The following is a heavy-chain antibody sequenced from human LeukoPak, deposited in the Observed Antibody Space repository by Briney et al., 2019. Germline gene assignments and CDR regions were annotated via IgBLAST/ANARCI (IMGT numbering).Heavy chain of an antibody. D-gene: IGHD3-3*01. Sequence: SETLSLTCAVSGYSINSGYYWVWIRQPAGKGLEWIGRIYTGGSTNYNPSLKSRVTISVDKSKNQFSLKLSSVTAADTAVYYCARDRDYDFWSGYYTADYYYYYYYMDVWGKGTTVTVSS. CDR1: GYSINSGYY. CDR3: ARDRDYDFWSGYYTADYYYYYYYMDV. CDR2: IYTGGST. V-gene: IGHV4-4*07. J-gene: IGHJ6*03.